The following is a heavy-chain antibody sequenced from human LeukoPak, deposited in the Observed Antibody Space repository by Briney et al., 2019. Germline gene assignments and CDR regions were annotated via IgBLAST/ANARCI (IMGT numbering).Heavy chain of an antibody. V-gene: IGHV4-34*01. CDR3: ARGEKGTVAPDY. J-gene: IGHJ4*02. CDR1: DASLSGLR. Sequence: SETLSLTCGVFDASLSGLRWSWIRQPPGKGLEWIGEMDHTGATTYHPSLKSRLTMSVDTSQNQFSLKLSSVTAADTAVYYCARGEKGTVAPDYWGQGTLVTVSS. CDR2: MDHTGAT. D-gene: IGHD2-8*02.